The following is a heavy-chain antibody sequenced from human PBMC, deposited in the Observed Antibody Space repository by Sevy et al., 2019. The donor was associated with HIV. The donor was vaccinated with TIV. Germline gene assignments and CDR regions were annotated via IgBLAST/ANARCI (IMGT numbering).Heavy chain of an antibody. Sequence: ASVKVSCKASGYTFTDYYIHWVRQAPGQGLEWMGWINPKSGGTNYAQKFHGRVTMTRDTSISTAYMDLGRLRSDDTAVYYCARVVEPAGIDPYYYGVDVWGPGATVTVSS. D-gene: IGHD2-2*02. CDR2: INPKSGGT. CDR3: ARVVEPAGIDPYYYGVDV. CDR1: GYTFTDYY. J-gene: IGHJ6*02. V-gene: IGHV1-2*02.